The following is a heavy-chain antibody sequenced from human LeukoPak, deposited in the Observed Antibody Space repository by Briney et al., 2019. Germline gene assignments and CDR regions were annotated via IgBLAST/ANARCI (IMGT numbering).Heavy chain of an antibody. Sequence: ASVKVSCKAYGYTFISNYLNWVRQAPGQGLEWMGWINPNSGGTNYAQKFQGRVTMTRDTSISTAYMELSRLRSDDTAVYYCARVKGYSSGWTLANYYYMDVWGKGTTVTISS. CDR3: ARVKGYSSGWTLANYYYMDV. V-gene: IGHV1-2*02. J-gene: IGHJ6*03. CDR2: INPNSGGT. D-gene: IGHD6-19*01. CDR1: GYTFISNY.